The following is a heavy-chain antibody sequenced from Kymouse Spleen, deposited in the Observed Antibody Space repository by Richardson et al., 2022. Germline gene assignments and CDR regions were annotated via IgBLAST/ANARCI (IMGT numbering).Heavy chain of an antibody. CDR1: GGSISSYY. CDR2: IYYSGST. V-gene: IGHV4-59*01. D-gene: IGHD3-10*01. J-gene: IGHJ5*02. CDR3: ARARMVRGVIGWFDP. Sequence: QVQLQESGPGLVKPSETLSLTCTVSGGSISSYYWSWIRQPPGKGLEWIGYIYYSGSTNYNPSLKSRVTISVDTSKNQFSLKLSSVTAADTAVYYCARARMVRGVIGWFDPWGQGTLVTVSS.